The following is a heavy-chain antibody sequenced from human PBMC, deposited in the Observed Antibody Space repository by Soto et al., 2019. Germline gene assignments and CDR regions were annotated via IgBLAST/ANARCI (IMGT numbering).Heavy chain of an antibody. CDR2: IYRSGTT. J-gene: IGHJ4*02. D-gene: IGHD1-26*01. CDR3: ARTHSGSYYSVFNY. Sequence: SETMSLTCVVSNFSISSGYYWGWIRQSPGKGLEWIASIYRSGTTSYNPSLKSRVTISVDPSKNQFSLMLTAVTAADTAVYYCARTHSGSYYSVFNYWGRGSLVTVAS. V-gene: IGHV4-38-2*01. CDR1: NFSISSGYY.